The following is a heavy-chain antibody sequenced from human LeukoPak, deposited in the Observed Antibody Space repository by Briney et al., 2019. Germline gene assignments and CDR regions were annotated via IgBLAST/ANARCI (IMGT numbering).Heavy chain of an antibody. J-gene: IGHJ5*02. V-gene: IGHV4-39*01. D-gene: IGHD3-10*01. CDR2: IYYSGST. Sequence: PSQTLSLTCTVSGGSISSSSYYWGWIRQPPGKGLEWIGSIYYSGSTYYNPSLKSRVTISVDTSKNQFSLKLSSVTAADTAVYYCARHLRITMVRGVLNWFDPWGQGTLVTVSS. CDR3: ARHLRITMVRGVLNWFDP. CDR1: GGSISSSSYY.